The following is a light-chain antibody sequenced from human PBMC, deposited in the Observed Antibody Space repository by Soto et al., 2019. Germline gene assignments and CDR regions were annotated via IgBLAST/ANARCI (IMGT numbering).Light chain of an antibody. CDR1: QSVFSS. CDR2: GAA. CDR3: QQYHNWPA. V-gene: IGKV3-15*01. J-gene: IGKJ1*01. Sequence: EIVMTQSPATLSVSPGERATLSCRASQSVFSSLAWYQHKPGQAPRLLIYGAATRATGIPARFSGSGSGTEFTLTISSLQSEDFAVYYCQQYHNWPAFGQGTKVDI.